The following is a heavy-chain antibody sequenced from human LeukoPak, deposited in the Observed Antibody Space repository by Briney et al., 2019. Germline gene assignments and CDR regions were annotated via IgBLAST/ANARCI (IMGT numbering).Heavy chain of an antibody. Sequence: ASVKVSCKASGYTFTGYYMHWVRQAPGQGLEWMGGIIPILQTADYAQKFQGRVTITADESTNTAYMELSSLRSEDTAVYYCARTHVVVVTTIARYYYYMDVWGNGTAVTISS. CDR2: IIPILQTA. J-gene: IGHJ6*03. D-gene: IGHD2-21*02. V-gene: IGHV1-69*13. CDR1: GYTFTGYY. CDR3: ARTHVVVVTTIARYYYYMDV.